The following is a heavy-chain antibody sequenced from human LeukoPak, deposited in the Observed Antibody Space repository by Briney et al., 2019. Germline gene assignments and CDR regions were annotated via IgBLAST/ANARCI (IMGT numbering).Heavy chain of an antibody. CDR1: GGSFSGYY. Sequence: SETLSLTCAVYGGSFSGYYWSWIRQPPGKGLGWIGEINHSGSTNYNPSLKSRVTISVDTSKNQFSLKLSSVTAADTAVYYCARPNYFYYYGSGRRYNWFDPWGQGTLVTVSS. CDR3: ARPNYFYYYGSGRRYNWFDP. D-gene: IGHD3-10*01. V-gene: IGHV4-34*01. J-gene: IGHJ5*02. CDR2: INHSGST.